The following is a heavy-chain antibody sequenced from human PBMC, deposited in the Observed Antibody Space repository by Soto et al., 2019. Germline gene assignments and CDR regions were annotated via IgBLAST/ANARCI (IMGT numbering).Heavy chain of an antibody. CDR3: ARLYYDYV. J-gene: IGHJ6*02. V-gene: IGHV3-48*02. CDR2: VSMDSDTI. CDR1: GFDFSTYS. D-gene: IGHD3-3*01. Sequence: PGGSLRLSCKASGFDFSTYSMNWVRQAPGKGLEWIAYVSMDSDTIHYADSVKGRFTISRDEPENSLYLQMNSLGDEDTATYYCARLYYDYVWGQGTTVTVSS.